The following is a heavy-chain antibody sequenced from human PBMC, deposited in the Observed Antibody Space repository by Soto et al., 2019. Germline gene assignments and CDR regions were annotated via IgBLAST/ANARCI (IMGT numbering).Heavy chain of an antibody. CDR1: GYIFTTYG. CDR2: IRPESGDT. D-gene: IGHD1-1*01. Sequence: QVQLVQSGGEVKKPGAAEKVSCKASGYIFTTYGISWVRQAPGQGLEWLGWIRPESGDTDYAQKFHDRVTMTRDTSTSTVYMELRSLTYDDTALYYCARGRSTQDYWGQGTLVTVSS. V-gene: IGHV1-18*01. J-gene: IGHJ4*02. CDR3: ARGRSTQDY.